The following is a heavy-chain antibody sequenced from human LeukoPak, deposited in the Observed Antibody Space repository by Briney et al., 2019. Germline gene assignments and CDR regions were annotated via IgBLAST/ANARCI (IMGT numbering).Heavy chain of an antibody. J-gene: IGHJ4*02. Sequence: ASVKVSCKASGYTFTSYYMHWVRQAPGQGLEWMGIINPSGGSTSYAQKFQGRVTMTRDTSTSTVYMELSSLRSDDTAVYYCASWGIAARIDYWGQGTLVTVSS. V-gene: IGHV1-46*01. CDR2: INPSGGST. D-gene: IGHD6-6*01. CDR1: GYTFTSYY. CDR3: ASWGIAARIDY.